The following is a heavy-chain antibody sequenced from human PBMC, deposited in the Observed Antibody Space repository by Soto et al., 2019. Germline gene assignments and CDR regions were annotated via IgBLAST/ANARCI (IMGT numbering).Heavy chain of an antibody. D-gene: IGHD3-9*01. CDR1: GGSISSGDYY. J-gene: IGHJ5*02. Sequence: SETLSLTCTVSGGSISSGDYYWSWIRQPPGKGLEWIGYIYYSGSTYYNPSLRSRVTISVDTSKNQFSRKLSYVTAADTAVYYCARGPTGYDILTGYPPSRFDPWGQGTLVTVSS. CDR2: IYYSGST. V-gene: IGHV4-30-4*01. CDR3: ARGPTGYDILTGYPPSRFDP.